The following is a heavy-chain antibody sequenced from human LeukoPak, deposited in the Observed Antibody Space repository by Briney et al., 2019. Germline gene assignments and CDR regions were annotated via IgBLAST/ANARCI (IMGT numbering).Heavy chain of an antibody. Sequence: GGSLRLSCAASGFTFSSYAMHWVRQAPGKGLEGVAVISYDGSNKYYADSVKGRFTISRDNSKNTLYLQMNSLRAEDTAVYYCARYVVVTANILRGGYFDYWGQGTPVTVSS. V-gene: IGHV3-30*04. D-gene: IGHD2-21*02. CDR3: ARYVVVTANILRGGYFDY. CDR2: ISYDGSNK. CDR1: GFTFSSYA. J-gene: IGHJ4*02.